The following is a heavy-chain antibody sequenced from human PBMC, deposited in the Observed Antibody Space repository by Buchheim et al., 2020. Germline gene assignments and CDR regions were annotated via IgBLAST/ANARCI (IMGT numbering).Heavy chain of an antibody. D-gene: IGHD3-16*02. Sequence: QVQLQESGPGLVKPSQTLSLTCTVSGGSISSGDYYWSWIRQPPGKGLEWIGYIYYSGSTYYNPSLKSRVTISVDTSKNQFSLKLSSVTAADTAVYYCARVAHDYVWGSYRYTTLYYFDYWGQGTL. CDR2: IYYSGST. CDR3: ARVAHDYVWGSYRYTTLYYFDY. V-gene: IGHV4-30-4*01. J-gene: IGHJ4*02. CDR1: GGSISSGDYY.